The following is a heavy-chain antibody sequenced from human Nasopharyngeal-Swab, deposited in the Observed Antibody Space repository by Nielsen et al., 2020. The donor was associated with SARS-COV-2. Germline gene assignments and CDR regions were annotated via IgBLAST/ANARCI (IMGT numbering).Heavy chain of an antibody. CDR1: GFSLSTSGVG. Sequence: SGPTLVKPTPTLTLTCTFSGFSLSTSGVGVGWIRQPPGKALEWLALIYWNDDKRYSPSLKSRLTITKDTSKNQVVLTMTNMDPVDTATYYCAHRLLGFASARSFDYWGQGTLVTVSS. CDR2: IYWNDDK. V-gene: IGHV2-5*01. J-gene: IGHJ4*02. D-gene: IGHD3-16*01. CDR3: AHRLLGFASARSFDY.